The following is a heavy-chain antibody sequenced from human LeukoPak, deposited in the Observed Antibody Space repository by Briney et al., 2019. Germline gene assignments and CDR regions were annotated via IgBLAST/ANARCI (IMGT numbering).Heavy chain of an antibody. V-gene: IGHV4-31*03. J-gene: IGHJ4*02. CDR3: ARAYYYDSGALDY. Sequence: SSETLSLTCTVSGGSISSGGYYWSWIRQHPGKGLEWIGYIYYSGSTYYNPSLKSRVTISVDTSKNQFSLKLSSVTAADTAVYYCARAYYYDSGALDYWGQGTLVTVSS. CDR1: GGSISSGGYY. D-gene: IGHD3-22*01. CDR2: IYYSGST.